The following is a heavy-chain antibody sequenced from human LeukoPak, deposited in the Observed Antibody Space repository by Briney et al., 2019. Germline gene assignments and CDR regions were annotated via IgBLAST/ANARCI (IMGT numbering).Heavy chain of an antibody. CDR2: ISSSSSYT. Sequence: PGGSLRLSCAASGFTFSDYYMSWIRQAPGKGLEWVSYISSSSSYTNYADSVKGRFTISRDDAKNSLYLQMNSLRAEDTAVYYCAKGMGAAAGFYYYYYGMDVWGKGTTVTVSS. CDR1: GFTFSDYY. V-gene: IGHV3-11*06. D-gene: IGHD6-13*01. CDR3: AKGMGAAAGFYYYYYGMDV. J-gene: IGHJ6*04.